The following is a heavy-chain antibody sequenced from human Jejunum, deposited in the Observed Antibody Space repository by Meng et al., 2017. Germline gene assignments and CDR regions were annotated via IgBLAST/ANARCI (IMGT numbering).Heavy chain of an antibody. J-gene: IGHJ4*02. CDR1: GDSINTYY. CDR3: ARHLNHLFDY. V-gene: IGHV4-59*01. CDR2: IYYSGST. Sequence: QVQLQESGPGLVKPSETLSLTCTVSGDSINTYYWSWIRQPPGKGLEWIGYIYYSGSTNYNPSLKSRVTRSVDTSKNQFSLKLSSVTAADTAVYYCARHLNHLFDYWGQGNLVTVSS. D-gene: IGHD1-14*01.